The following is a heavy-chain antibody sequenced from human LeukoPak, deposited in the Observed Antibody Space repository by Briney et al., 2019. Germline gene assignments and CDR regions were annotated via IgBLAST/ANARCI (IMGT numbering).Heavy chain of an antibody. V-gene: IGHV3-33*01. CDR2: IWDDGTIK. Sequence: QPGRSLRLSCAASGFTFGSYGIHWVRQAPGKGLEWVAAIWDDGTIKKYADSVKGRFTISRDNSKNTLYLQMNSLRAEDTAVYYCARDRERLADYWGQGTLVTVSS. CDR1: GFTFGSYG. D-gene: IGHD6-19*01. CDR3: ARDRERLADY. J-gene: IGHJ4*02.